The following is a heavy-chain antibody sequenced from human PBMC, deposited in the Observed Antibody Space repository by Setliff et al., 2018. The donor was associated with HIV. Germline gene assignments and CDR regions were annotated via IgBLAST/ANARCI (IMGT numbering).Heavy chain of an antibody. J-gene: IGHJ3*02. D-gene: IGHD6-19*01. CDR1: GFTFTTSA. Sequence: SVKVSCKASGFTFTTSAMQWVRQARGQRPEWIGWIVVGSGNTNYAQKFQGRVTITRDMSTSTAYMELSSLRSEDTAIYYCAADETTNGWLVQDAFDIWGQGTMVTVSS. CDR3: AADETTNGWLVQDAFDI. V-gene: IGHV1-58*02. CDR2: IVVGSGNT.